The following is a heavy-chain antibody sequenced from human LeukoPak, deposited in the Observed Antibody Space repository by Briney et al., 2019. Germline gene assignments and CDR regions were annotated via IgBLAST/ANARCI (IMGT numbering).Heavy chain of an antibody. J-gene: IGHJ5*02. CDR1: GGTFSSYA. CDR3: ARGKRWLQSSWFDP. V-gene: IGHV1-69*13. CDR2: IIPIFGTA. Sequence: SVKVSCKASGGTFSSYAISWVRQAPGQGLEWMGGIIPIFGTADYAQKFQGRVTITADESTSTAYVELSSLRSEDTAVYYCARGKRWLQSSWFDPWGQGTLVTVSS. D-gene: IGHD5-24*01.